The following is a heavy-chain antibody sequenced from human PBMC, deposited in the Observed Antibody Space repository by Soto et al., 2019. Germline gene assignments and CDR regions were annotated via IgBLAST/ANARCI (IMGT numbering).Heavy chain of an antibody. V-gene: IGHV5-51*01. CDR2: IYPGDSDT. D-gene: IGHD4-17*01. Sequence: ESLKISCKGSGYSFTSYWIGWVRQMPGKGLEWMGIIYPGDSDTRYSPSFRGQVTISADRSITTAYLQWSSLKASDTAMYYCARHPTGDYDFMDVWGRGTTVTVSS. J-gene: IGHJ6*02. CDR3: ARHPTGDYDFMDV. CDR1: GYSFTSYW.